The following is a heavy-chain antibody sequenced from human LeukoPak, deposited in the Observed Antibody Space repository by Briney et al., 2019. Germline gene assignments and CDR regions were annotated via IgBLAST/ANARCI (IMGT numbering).Heavy chain of an antibody. Sequence: GGSLRLSCAASGFTFTTYGMHWVRQAPGKGLEWVSAISGSGGSTYYADSVKGRFTISRDNSKNTLYLQMNSLRAEDTAVYYCAKWGPYYDFWSGSLYFDLWGRGTLVTVSS. D-gene: IGHD3-3*01. CDR3: AKWGPYYDFWSGSLYFDL. CDR2: ISGSGGST. J-gene: IGHJ2*01. V-gene: IGHV3-23*01. CDR1: GFTFTTYG.